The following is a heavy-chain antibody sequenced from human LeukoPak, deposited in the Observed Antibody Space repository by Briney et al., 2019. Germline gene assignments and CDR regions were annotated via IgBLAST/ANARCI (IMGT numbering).Heavy chain of an antibody. CDR3: ARHAGEAARNYYYYMDV. J-gene: IGHJ6*03. Sequence: GGSLRLSCAASGFTFSSYAMSWVRQAPGKGLEWVSAISGSGGSTYYADSVKGRFTISRDNSKNTLYLQMNSLRAEDTAVYYCARHAGEAARNYYYYMDVWGKGTTVTVSS. V-gene: IGHV3-23*01. D-gene: IGHD6-6*01. CDR2: ISGSGGST. CDR1: GFTFSSYA.